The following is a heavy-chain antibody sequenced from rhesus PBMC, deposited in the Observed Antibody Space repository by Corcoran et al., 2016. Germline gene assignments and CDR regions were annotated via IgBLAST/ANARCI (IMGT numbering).Heavy chain of an antibody. V-gene: IGHV4-169*01. J-gene: IGHJ6*01. CDR3: ARYCTGSGCYAGLDS. CDR2: IYVSGSRT. CDR1: GGSISSSY. D-gene: IGHD2-21*01. Sequence: QLQLQESGPGLVKPSETLSVTCAVSGGSISSSYWSWIRQAPGKGLEWIGYIYVSGSRTNYNPPPKRRVTLSVDTSKNQLSLKLSSVTAADTAVDYCARYCTGSGCYAGLDSWGQGVVVTVSS.